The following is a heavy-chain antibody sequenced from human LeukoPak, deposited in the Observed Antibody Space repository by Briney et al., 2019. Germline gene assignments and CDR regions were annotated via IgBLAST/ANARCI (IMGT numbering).Heavy chain of an antibody. Sequence: GESLKISCKGSGYSFTSYWIGWVRQMPGKGLEWIGIIYPGDSDSRYSPSFQGQVTISADKSISTAYLQWSSLKASDTAMYYCARHMWELRSYYYMDVWGKGTTVTVSS. CDR1: GYSFTSYW. CDR3: ARHMWELRSYYYMDV. CDR2: IYPGDSDS. J-gene: IGHJ6*03. D-gene: IGHD1-26*01. V-gene: IGHV5-51*01.